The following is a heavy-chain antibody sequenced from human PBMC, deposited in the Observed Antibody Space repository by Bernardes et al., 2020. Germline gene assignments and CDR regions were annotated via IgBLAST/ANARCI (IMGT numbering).Heavy chain of an antibody. CDR1: GFTFSSYG. J-gene: IGHJ5*02. Sequence: GSLRFSCAASGFTFSSYGMNWVRQAPGKGLEWVSSMISSSSYIYYADSVRGRFTASRDNARNSLYLQMNSLRAEDTAVYYCARAGNGDYPNDWFDPWGQGTLVTVSS. CDR3: ARAGNGDYPNDWFDP. CDR2: MISSSSYI. V-gene: IGHV3-21*01. D-gene: IGHD4-17*01.